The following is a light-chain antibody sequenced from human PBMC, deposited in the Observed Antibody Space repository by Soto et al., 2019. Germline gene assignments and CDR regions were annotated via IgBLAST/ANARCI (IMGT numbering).Light chain of an antibody. V-gene: IGLV2-11*01. Sequence: QSVLTQPRSASGSPGQSITISCTGTSSDVGGYNYVSWYQQHPAKAPKLIIFDVSKRPSGVPNRFSDSKSGNTASLTISGLRAEDEADYYCCSYVGRNTYVFGTGTKVTVL. CDR3: CSYVGRNTYV. CDR1: SSDVGGYNY. J-gene: IGLJ1*01. CDR2: DVS.